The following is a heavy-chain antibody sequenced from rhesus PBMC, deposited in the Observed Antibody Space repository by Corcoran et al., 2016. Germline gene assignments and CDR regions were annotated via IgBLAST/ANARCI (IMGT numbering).Heavy chain of an antibody. V-gene: IGHV3-30*01. D-gene: IGHD6-13*01. J-gene: IGHJ4*01. Sequence: EVQLVESGGGLVQPGGSLRLSCAASGFTFSNVWMNWVRQAPGKGLEWVARIKSKADGGTAAYAESVKGRFTISRDDSKNTLYLQMNSLKTEDTAVYYCVVPSSWSDYWGQGVLVTVSS. CDR1: GFTFSNVW. CDR3: VVPSSWSDY. CDR2: IKSKADGGTA.